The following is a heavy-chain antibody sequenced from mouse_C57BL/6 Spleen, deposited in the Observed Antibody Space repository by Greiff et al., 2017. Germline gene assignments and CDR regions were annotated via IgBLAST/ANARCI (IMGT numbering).Heavy chain of an antibody. J-gene: IGHJ3*01. CDR1: GYTFTDHT. D-gene: IGHD1-1*01. Sequence: VQLQQSDAELVKPGASVKISCKVSGYTFTDHTIHWMKQRPEQGLEWIGYIYPRDGSTKYNEKFKGKATLTADKSSSTAYMQLNSLTSEDSAVYFCARERDYYGSSYAWFAYWGQGTLVTVSA. V-gene: IGHV1-78*01. CDR3: ARERDYYGSSYAWFAY. CDR2: IYPRDGST.